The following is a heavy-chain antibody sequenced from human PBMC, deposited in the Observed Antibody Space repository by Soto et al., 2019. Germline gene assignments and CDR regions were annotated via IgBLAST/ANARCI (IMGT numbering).Heavy chain of an antibody. CDR2: ISYDGSNK. CDR1: GFTFSSYG. Sequence: PGGSLRLSCAASGFTFSSYGMHWVRQAPGKGLEWVAVISYDGSNKYYADSVKGRFTISRDNSKNTLYLQMNSLRSEDTAVYFCAKDPPPIQLWLRFLDYWGQGTLVTVSS. J-gene: IGHJ4*02. D-gene: IGHD5-18*01. V-gene: IGHV3-30*18. CDR3: AKDPPPIQLWLRFLDY.